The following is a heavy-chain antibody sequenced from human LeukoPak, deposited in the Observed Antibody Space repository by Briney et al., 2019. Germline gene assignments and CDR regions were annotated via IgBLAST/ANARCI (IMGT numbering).Heavy chain of an antibody. J-gene: IGHJ4*02. V-gene: IGHV5-51*01. D-gene: IGHD3-22*01. CDR2: IYPGDSDT. CDR3: ARQRNYYDSSGYSRVFDY. Sequence: GESLRISCKGSGYSFTSYWIGLVRQMPGKGLEWMGIIYPGDSDTRYSPSFQGQVTISADKSISTAYLQWSSLKASDTAMYYCARQRNYYDSSGYSRVFDYWGQGTLVTVSS. CDR1: GYSFTSYW.